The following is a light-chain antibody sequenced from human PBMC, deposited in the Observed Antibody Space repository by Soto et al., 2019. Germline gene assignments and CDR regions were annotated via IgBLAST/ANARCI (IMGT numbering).Light chain of an antibody. Sequence: QPVLTQPPSASGTPGQRVTISCSGSSSNIGSNYVYWYQQLPGTAPKLLIYRNNQRPSGVPDRFSGSKSGTSASLAISGLRFEHEADYYCAAWDDSLSGPVFGGGTKLTVL. CDR3: AAWDDSLSGPV. J-gene: IGLJ2*01. CDR1: SSNIGSNY. V-gene: IGLV1-47*01. CDR2: RNN.